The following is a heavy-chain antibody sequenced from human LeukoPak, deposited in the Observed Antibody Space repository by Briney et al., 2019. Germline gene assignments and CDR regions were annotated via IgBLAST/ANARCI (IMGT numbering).Heavy chain of an antibody. Sequence: ASVKLSCKASGYTFTSSAMNWVRQAPGQGLEWMGWINTNTGNPTYAQGFTGRFVFSLDTSVSTAYLQISSLKAEDTAVYYCARQGPGYCSSTSCYGVDYWGQGTLVTVSS. D-gene: IGHD2-2*01. CDR2: INTNTGNP. CDR1: GYTFTSSA. CDR3: ARQGPGYCSSTSCYGVDY. V-gene: IGHV7-4-1*02. J-gene: IGHJ4*02.